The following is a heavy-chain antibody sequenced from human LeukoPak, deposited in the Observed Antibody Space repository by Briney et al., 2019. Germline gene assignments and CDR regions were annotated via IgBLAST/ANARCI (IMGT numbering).Heavy chain of an antibody. D-gene: IGHD1-20*01. J-gene: IGHJ4*02. CDR2: FDPEDGET. V-gene: IGHV1-24*01. CDR3: ATRYNWNEDY. CDR1: GYTLTELS. Sequence: ASVKVSCKVSGYTLTELSVHWVRQAPGKGLEWMGGFDPEDGETIYAQKFQGRVTMTEDTSTDTAYMELSSLRSEDTAAYYCATRYNWNEDYWGQGTLVTVSS.